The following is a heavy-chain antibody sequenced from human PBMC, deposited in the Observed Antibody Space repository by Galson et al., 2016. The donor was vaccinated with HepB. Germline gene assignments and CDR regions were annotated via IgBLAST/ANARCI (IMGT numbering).Heavy chain of an antibody. D-gene: IGHD4-11*01. CDR1: AFTFNIYA. Sequence: SLRLSCAASAFTFNIYAMSWVRQAPGKGLERVSGISDTGGSTYYGDSVKGRFPISRDNSKNTLYLQMHSLRAEDTAIYYCAKSGIQLADYYYYGMDVWGQGTTVTVSS. V-gene: IGHV3-23*01. CDR3: AKSGIQLADYYYYGMDV. CDR2: ISDTGGST. J-gene: IGHJ6*02.